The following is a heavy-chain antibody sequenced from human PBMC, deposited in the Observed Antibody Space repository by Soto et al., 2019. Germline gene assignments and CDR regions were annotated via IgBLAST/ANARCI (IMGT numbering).Heavy chain of an antibody. CDR1: GGSISSSSYY. D-gene: IGHD2-15*01. V-gene: IGHV4-39*01. J-gene: IGHJ5*02. CDR3: ARVVVVVAATRWFDP. Sequence: PSETLSLTCTVSGGSISSSSYYWGWIRQPPGKGLEWIGSIYYSGSTYYNPSLKSRVTISVDTSKNQFSLKLSSVTAADTAVYYCARVVVVVAATRWFDPWGQGTLVTVSS. CDR2: IYYSGST.